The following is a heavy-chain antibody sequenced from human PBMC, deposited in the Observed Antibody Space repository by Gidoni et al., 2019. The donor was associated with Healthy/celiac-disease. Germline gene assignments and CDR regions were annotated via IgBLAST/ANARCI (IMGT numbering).Heavy chain of an antibody. CDR2: ISYEGSNK. Sequence: QVQLVESGGGVVQPGRSLSLSCAAPGFTFSSYAMNWVGQPPGKGLEWVAVISYEGSNKYYADSVKGRLTISRDNSKKTLYMQMNSLRAEETAVYYCARDGMGFGELLYQDYWGQGTLVTVSS. D-gene: IGHD3-10*01. V-gene: IGHV3-30-3*01. CDR3: ARDGMGFGELLYQDY. J-gene: IGHJ4*02. CDR1: GFTFSSYA.